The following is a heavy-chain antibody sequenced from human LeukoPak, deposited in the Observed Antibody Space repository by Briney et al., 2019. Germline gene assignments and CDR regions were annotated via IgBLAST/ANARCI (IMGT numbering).Heavy chain of an antibody. V-gene: IGHV3-74*01. Sequence: GGSLRLSCAASGFSINGYWLHWVRQAPGKGLVWVSHINGDGSSLSYADFVKGRLTISRDSAKNTVYLQMNSLSAEDTAVYYCARDKRYSQDYWGQGTLVTVSS. J-gene: IGHJ4*02. CDR2: INGDGSSL. D-gene: IGHD1-1*01. CDR3: ARDKRYSQDY. CDR1: GFSINGYW.